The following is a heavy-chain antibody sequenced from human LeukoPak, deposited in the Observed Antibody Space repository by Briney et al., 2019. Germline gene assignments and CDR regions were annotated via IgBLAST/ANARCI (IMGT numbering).Heavy chain of an antibody. CDR2: IYQSGST. Sequence: SETLSLTCTVSGYSISSGYYWGWVRQPPGKGLEWIGSIYQSGSTYYNPSLKSRVTISVDTSKNQFSLKLSSVTAADTAVYYCARAGWELRTADYWGQGTLVTVSS. V-gene: IGHV4-38-2*02. CDR3: ARAGWELRTADY. D-gene: IGHD1-26*01. CDR1: GYSISSGYY. J-gene: IGHJ4*02.